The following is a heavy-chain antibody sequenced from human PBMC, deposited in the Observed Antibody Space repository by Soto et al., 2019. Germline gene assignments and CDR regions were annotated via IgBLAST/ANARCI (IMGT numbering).Heavy chain of an antibody. CDR2: ISGSGGST. D-gene: IGHD3-22*01. Sequence: GGALRLSSAASGFTFSGYAMSWIRQAPGKGLELVSAISGSGGSTYYADSVKVRFTIARDNSKNALYLQMNSLRAEYTAVYYCAKDRYYYDSSGFYDYWVQGTLVSV. CDR1: GFTFSGYA. V-gene: IGHV3-23*01. J-gene: IGHJ4*02. CDR3: AKDRYYYDSSGFYDY.